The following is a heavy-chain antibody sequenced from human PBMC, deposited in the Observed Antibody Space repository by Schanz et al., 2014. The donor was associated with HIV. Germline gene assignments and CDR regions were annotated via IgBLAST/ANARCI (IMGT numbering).Heavy chain of an antibody. CDR1: GFTFSTYG. J-gene: IGHJ6*02. D-gene: IGHD3-10*01. Sequence: QVQLVESGGGVVQPGRSLRLSCAASGFTFSTYGMHWVRQTPGKGLEWVALISYDGNDKYYADSVKGRFTISRDNSKNTLYLQMNSLRAEDTAVYYCARGSGPYYYYYGMDVWGQGTTVTVSS. V-gene: IGHV3-30*03. CDR3: ARGSGPYYYYYGMDV. CDR2: ISYDGNDK.